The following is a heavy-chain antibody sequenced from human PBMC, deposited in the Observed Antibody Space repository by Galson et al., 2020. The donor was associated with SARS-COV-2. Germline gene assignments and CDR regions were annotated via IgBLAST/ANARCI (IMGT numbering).Heavy chain of an antibody. CDR2: IIPIFGTA. D-gene: IGHD3-3*01. CDR1: GGTFSSYA. Sequence: SVKVSCKASGGTFSSYAISWVRQAPGQGLEWMGGIIPIFGTANYAQKFQGRVTITADESTSTAYMEPSSLRSEDTAVYYCARSVYVLRFLEKHYYYYGMDVWGQGTTVTVSS. CDR3: ARSVYVLRFLEKHYYYYGMDV. V-gene: IGHV1-69*13. J-gene: IGHJ6*02.